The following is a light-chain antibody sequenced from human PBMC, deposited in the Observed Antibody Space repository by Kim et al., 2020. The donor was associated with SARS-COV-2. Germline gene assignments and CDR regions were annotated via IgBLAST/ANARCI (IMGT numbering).Light chain of an antibody. CDR2: DNT. CDR3: QSYDSSLSGLWV. Sequence: VSVVPGQRVTISCTGSSSNIGAGYDVHWYQQLPGTAPKLLIYDNTNRLSGVPDRFSGSRSGTSAALAITGLQAEDEADYYCQSYDSSLSGLWVFGGGTKL. J-gene: IGLJ3*02. V-gene: IGLV1-40*01. CDR1: SSNIGAGYD.